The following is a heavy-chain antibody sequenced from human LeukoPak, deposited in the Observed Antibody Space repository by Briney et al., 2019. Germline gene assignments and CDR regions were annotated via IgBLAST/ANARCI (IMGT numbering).Heavy chain of an antibody. D-gene: IGHD6-13*01. CDR1: GFTFSSYG. CDR2: ISYDGSNK. Sequence: PGRSLRLSCAASGFTFSSYGMHWVRQAPGKGLEWVAVISYDGSNKYYADSVKGRFTISRDNSKNTLYLQMNSLRAEDTAVYYCAKAAAGRAGIFQHWGQGTLVTVSS. CDR3: AKAAAGRAGIFQH. V-gene: IGHV3-30*18. J-gene: IGHJ1*01.